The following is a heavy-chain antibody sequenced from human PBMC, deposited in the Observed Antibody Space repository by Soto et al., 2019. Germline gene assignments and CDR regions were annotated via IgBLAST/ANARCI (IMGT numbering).Heavy chain of an antibody. J-gene: IGHJ1*01. CDR3: ARYSSTWSKYLQH. V-gene: IGHV4-34*01. CDR2: INHGGSA. CDR1: GGSFSGYY. Sequence: VQLQQWGAGLLKTSETLSLTSAVYGGSFSGYYWSWIRQTPGKRLEWVGDINHGGSANYNPSLKSRVTFSLDLSKNQFSLKLNSVIAADTAVYYCARYSSTWSKYLQHWGRGSLVIVSS. D-gene: IGHD6-13*01.